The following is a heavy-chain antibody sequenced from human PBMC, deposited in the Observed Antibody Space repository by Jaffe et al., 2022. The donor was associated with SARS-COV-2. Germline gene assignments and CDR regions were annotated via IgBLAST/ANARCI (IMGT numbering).Heavy chain of an antibody. CDR2: ISEDGNRI. CDR3: TRDLSGGGCDY. CDR1: GFIFSSYT. J-gene: IGHJ4*02. V-gene: IGHV3-30*09. Sequence: QVQLVESGGGVVQPGRSLRLSCVASGFIFSSYTMHWVRQAPGKGLEWVAAISEDGNRIHHADSVRGRFAISRDSFENTLSLQMSSLRVDDTAVYYCTRDLSGGGCDYWGQGTLVTVSS. D-gene: IGHD3-16*02.